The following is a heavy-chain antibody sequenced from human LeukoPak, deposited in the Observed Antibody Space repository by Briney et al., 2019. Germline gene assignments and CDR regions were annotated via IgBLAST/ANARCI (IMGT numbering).Heavy chain of an antibody. D-gene: IGHD5-18*01. CDR1: GSTFSNYG. V-gene: IGHV3-30*02. CDR2: IRYDGSNK. J-gene: IGHJ4*02. CDR3: ARRATSERGHSYGLDY. Sequence: GGSLRLSCAASGSTFSNYGMHWVRQTPGKGLEWVAFIRYDGSNKYYSDSVKGRFTISRDSSKNTLYLQVNSLRADDTAVYYCARRATSERGHSYGLDYWGQGTLVTVSS.